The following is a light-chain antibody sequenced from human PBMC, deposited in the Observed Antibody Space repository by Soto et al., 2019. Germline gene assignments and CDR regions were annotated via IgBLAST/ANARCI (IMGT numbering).Light chain of an antibody. CDR1: QSVSSSY. J-gene: IGKJ1*01. Sequence: EIVLTQSPGTLSLAPGERATLSCRASQSVSSSYLAWYQQKPGQAPRLLIYGASSMATGIPDRFSGRGSGTHFTVTISRLEPDDFAVYYGLQDGSSPRTFGQGTKVAIK. V-gene: IGKV3-20*01. CDR3: LQDGSSPRT. CDR2: GAS.